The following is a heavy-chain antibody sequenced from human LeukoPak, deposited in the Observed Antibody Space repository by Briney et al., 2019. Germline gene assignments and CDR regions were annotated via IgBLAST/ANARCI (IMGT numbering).Heavy chain of an antibody. J-gene: IGHJ4*02. D-gene: IGHD3-16*01. Sequence: ASVKVSCNASGCTFTSYGIAWVRQAPGQGLQRMGWISANNGDTSYSQKLQGRVTMTTDTSTNTAYMELRSLTSDDTAVYYCARDPPGLTLGSPGDYWGQGTLVTVSS. CDR3: ARDPPGLTLGSPGDY. CDR1: GCTFTSYG. V-gene: IGHV1-18*01. CDR2: ISANNGDT.